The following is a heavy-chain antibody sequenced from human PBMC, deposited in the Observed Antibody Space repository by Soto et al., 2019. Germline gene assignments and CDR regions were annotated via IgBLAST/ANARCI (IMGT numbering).Heavy chain of an antibody. CDR2: ISNRGDT. J-gene: IGHJ3*02. V-gene: IGHV3-66*01. Sequence: EVQLVESGGGLVQPGGSLRLSCTASGFIVSDTYMNWVRQAPGKGLEWVSVISNRGDTHYADSVRGRFRLSRDIADNTVHRHMNNLRVEDTAVYYCAREPRYGRGGSCSSTGDACDSWGQGTMVTVST. D-gene: IGHD2-15*01. CDR1: GFIVSDTY. CDR3: AREPRYGRGGSCSSTGDACDS.